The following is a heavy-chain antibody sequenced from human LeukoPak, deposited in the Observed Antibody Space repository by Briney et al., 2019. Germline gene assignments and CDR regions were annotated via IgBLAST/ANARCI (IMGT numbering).Heavy chain of an antibody. Sequence: GGSLRLSCAASGFTFDDYAMHWVRQAPGKGLEWVSGISWNSGSIGYADSVKGRFTISRDNAKNSLYLQMNSLRAEDTALYYCAKVPIADSSGYYFDYWGQGTLVTVSS. V-gene: IGHV3-9*01. D-gene: IGHD3-22*01. CDR2: ISWNSGSI. CDR1: GFTFDDYA. J-gene: IGHJ4*02. CDR3: AKVPIADSSGYYFDY.